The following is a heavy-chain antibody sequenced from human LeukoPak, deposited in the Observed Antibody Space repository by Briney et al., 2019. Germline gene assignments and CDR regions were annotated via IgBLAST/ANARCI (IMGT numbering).Heavy chain of an antibody. J-gene: IGHJ4*02. CDR1: GFTFSSYA. D-gene: IGHD2-21*02. Sequence: PGGSLRPSCAASGFTFSSYAMSWVRQGPGKGLEWVSAISGSGGSTYYADSVKGRFTISRDNSKNTLYLQMNSLRAEDTAVYYCAKDWWGGDCGGDCYSSFDYWGRGTLVTVSS. CDR2: ISGSGGST. V-gene: IGHV3-23*01. CDR3: AKDWWGGDCGGDCYSSFDY.